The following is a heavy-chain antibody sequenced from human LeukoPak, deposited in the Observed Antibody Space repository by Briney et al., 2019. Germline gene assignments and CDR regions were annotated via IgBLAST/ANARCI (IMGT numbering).Heavy chain of an antibody. Sequence: PGGSLRLPCAASGFTFSSYAMSWVRQAPGKGLEWVSGFSGVGGGGSTFYADSVKGRFTISRDNSKSTLYLQMNSLRAEDTALYYCARASDSTGYPQLPFDYWGQGTLVTVSS. CDR3: ARASDSTGYPQLPFDY. CDR2: FSGVGGGGST. CDR1: GFTFSSYA. J-gene: IGHJ4*02. D-gene: IGHD3-22*01. V-gene: IGHV3-23*01.